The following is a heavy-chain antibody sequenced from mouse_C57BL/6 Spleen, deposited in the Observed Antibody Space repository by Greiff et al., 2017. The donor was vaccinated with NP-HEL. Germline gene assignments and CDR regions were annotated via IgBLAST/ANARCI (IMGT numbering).Heavy chain of an antibody. Sequence: QVQLQQSGAELVRPGASVTLSCKASGYTFTDYEMHWVKQTPVHGLEWIGAIDPETGGTAYNQKFKGKAILTADKSSSTAYMELRSLTSEDSAVYYCTRETGTGYFDVWGTGTTVTDSS. CDR2: IDPETGGT. CDR1: GYTFTDYE. J-gene: IGHJ1*03. CDR3: TRETGTGYFDV. D-gene: IGHD4-1*01. V-gene: IGHV1-15*01.